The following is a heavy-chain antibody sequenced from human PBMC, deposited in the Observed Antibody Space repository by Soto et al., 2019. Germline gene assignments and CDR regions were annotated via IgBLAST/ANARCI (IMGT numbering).Heavy chain of an antibody. CDR1: GYSFTSYW. D-gene: IGHD2-15*01. V-gene: IGHV5-10-1*01. CDR3: ARHLEGYCSGGSCGNWFDP. J-gene: IGHJ5*02. CDR2: IDPSDSYT. Sequence: EVQLVQSGAEVKKPGESLRISCKGSGYSFTSYWISWVRQMPGKGLEWMGRIDPSDSYTNYSPSFQGHVTISADKSISTAYLQWSSLKASDTAMYYCARHLEGYCSGGSCGNWFDPWGQGTLVTVSS.